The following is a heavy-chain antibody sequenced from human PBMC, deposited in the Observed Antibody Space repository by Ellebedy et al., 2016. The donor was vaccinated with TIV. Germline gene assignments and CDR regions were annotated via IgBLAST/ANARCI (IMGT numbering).Heavy chain of an antibody. D-gene: IGHD3-22*01. J-gene: IGHJ5*02. V-gene: IGHV1-18*01. CDR1: GYTFTSYG. CDR2: ISAYNGNT. CDR3: ARVPYYYDSSGYQDP. Sequence: ASVKVSXKASGYTFTSYGISWVRQAPGQGLEWMGWISAYNGNTNYAQKLQGRVTMTTDTSTSTAYMELRSLRSDDTAVYYCARVPYYYDSSGYQDPWGQGTLVTVSS.